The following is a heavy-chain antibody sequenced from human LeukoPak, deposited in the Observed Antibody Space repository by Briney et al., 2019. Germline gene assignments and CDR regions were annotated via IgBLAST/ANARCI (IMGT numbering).Heavy chain of an antibody. CDR3: ARDQGATTGYGY. CDR1: GYTFTSYG. CDR2: ISAYNGNT. D-gene: IGHD1-26*01. Sequence: ASVKVSCKASGYTFTSYGISWVRQAPGQGLEWMGWISAYNGNTNYAQKLQGRVTMTTNTSPSTAYMELRSLRSDDTAVYYCARDQGATTGYGYWGQGPLVTVSS. V-gene: IGHV1-18*01. J-gene: IGHJ4*02.